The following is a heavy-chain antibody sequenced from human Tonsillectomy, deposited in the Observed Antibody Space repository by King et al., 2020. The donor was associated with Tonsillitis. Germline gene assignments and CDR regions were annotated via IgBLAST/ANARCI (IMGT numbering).Heavy chain of an antibody. D-gene: IGHD6-19*01. CDR1: GYSFTSYW. CDR2: IYPGDSDT. CDR3: ARGTIAVADPYYYYGMDV. Sequence: QLVQSGAEVKKPGESLKISCKGSGYSFTSYWIGWVRQMPGKGLEWMGIIYPGDSDTRYSPSFQGQVTISADKSISTAYLQWSSLKASDTAMYYCARGTIAVADPYYYYGMDVWGQGTTVTVSS. J-gene: IGHJ6*02. V-gene: IGHV5-51*01.